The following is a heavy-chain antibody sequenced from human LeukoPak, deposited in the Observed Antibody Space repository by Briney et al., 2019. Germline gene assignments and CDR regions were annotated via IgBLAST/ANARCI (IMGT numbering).Heavy chain of an antibody. CDR1: GGSISSYL. V-gene: IGHV4-59*12. CDR2: VYYSGST. D-gene: IGHD3-10*01. CDR3: ARDFSYYGSGSYYNYYYYYYYMDV. J-gene: IGHJ6*03. Sequence: SETLSLTCTVSGGSISSYLWSWIRQTPGKGLEWIGYVYYSGSTNYNPSLKSRVTISVDTSKNQFSLKLSSVTAADTAVYYCARDFSYYGSGSYYNYYYYYYYMDVWGKGTTVTISS.